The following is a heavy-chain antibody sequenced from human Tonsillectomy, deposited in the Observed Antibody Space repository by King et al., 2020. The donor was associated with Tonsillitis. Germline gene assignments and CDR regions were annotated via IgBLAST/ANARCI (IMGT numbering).Heavy chain of an antibody. Sequence: VQLQESGPGLVKPSETLSLTCAVSGYSFSSGYYWGWIRQPPGKGLEWIGSIYHSGSTYYNPSLKSRVTISLDTSKNQFSLKLNSVTAADTALYYCAKDCARDGYKSNVFDYWGQGTLVTVSS. V-gene: IGHV4-38-2*02. D-gene: IGHD5-24*01. CDR3: AKDCARDGYKSNVFDY. J-gene: IGHJ4*02. CDR1: GYSFSSGYY. CDR2: IYHSGST.